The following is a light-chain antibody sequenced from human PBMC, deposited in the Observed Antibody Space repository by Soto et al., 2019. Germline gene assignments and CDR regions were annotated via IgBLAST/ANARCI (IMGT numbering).Light chain of an antibody. J-gene: IGKJ1*01. CDR2: AAS. CDR3: QQYGSSGT. Sequence: EIVLTQSPGTLSLSPGERVTLSCRAGQSVSSTYLNWYQQKPDQAPRLLIYAASNRATGIPDRFSGSGSGTDFTLTISRLEPEDFAVYYCQQYGSSGTFGQGTKVDI. CDR1: QSVSSTY. V-gene: IGKV3-20*01.